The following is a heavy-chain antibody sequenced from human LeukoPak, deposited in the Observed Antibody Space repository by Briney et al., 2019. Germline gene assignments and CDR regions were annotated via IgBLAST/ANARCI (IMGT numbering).Heavy chain of an antibody. CDR1: GYSFTTYG. V-gene: IGHV1-18*01. D-gene: IGHD6-19*01. CDR3: ARYSSGWYLYDY. J-gene: IGHJ4*02. Sequence: ASVKVSCKASGYSFTTYGFSWMRQAPGQGLEWMGIIAYNGNTYYAENLQGRVTMTTDSSTNTAYMELRNLRSDDTAVYYCARYSSGWYLYDYWGQGTLVTVSS. CDR2: IIAYNGNT.